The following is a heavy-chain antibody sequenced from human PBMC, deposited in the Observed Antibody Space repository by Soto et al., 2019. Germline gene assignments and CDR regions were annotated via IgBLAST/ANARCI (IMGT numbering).Heavy chain of an antibody. V-gene: IGHV4-39*01. Sequence: SETLSLTCTLSGDSIISSDFYSSWVREPPGKGLEWIGSIFYLGSSYYNPSLKSRVTMSVDTSKNQFSLGLRSVTAADTALYLCATHSLALRKNTCFDPWGQGIMVTVSP. CDR2: IFYLGSS. CDR3: ATHSLALRKNTCFDP. J-gene: IGHJ5*02. CDR1: GDSIISSDFY. D-gene: IGHD2-15*01.